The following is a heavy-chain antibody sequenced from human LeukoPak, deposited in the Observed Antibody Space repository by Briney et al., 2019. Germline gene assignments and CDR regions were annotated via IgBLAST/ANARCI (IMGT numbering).Heavy chain of an antibody. CDR3: ARAAAKYYYGMDV. CDR2: INHSGST. J-gene: IGHJ6*04. D-gene: IGHD6-13*01. Sequence: SETLSLTCAVYGGSFSGYYWSWIRQPPGKGLEWIGEINHSGSTNYNPPLKSRVTISVDTSKNQFSLKLSSVTAADTAVYYCARAAAKYYYGMDVWGKGTTVTVSS. CDR1: GGSFSGYY. V-gene: IGHV4-34*01.